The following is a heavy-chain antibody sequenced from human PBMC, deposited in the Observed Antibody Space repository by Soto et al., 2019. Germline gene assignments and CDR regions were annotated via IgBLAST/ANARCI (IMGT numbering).Heavy chain of an antibody. Sequence: EVQLLESGGGLVQPGGSLRLSCAASGFTFSSYAMSWVRQAPGKGLEWVSAISGSGGSTYYADSVKGRFAISRDNSKNTLYLQMNSLRAEDTAVYYCAKYTASSSKWGWFDPWGQGTLVTVSS. CDR3: AKYTASSSKWGWFDP. V-gene: IGHV3-23*01. CDR2: ISGSGGST. CDR1: GFTFSSYA. J-gene: IGHJ5*02. D-gene: IGHD6-6*01.